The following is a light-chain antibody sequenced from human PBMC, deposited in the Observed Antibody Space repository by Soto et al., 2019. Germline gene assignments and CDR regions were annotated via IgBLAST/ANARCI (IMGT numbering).Light chain of an antibody. CDR2: GIS. J-gene: IGKJ5*01. V-gene: IGKV3D-15*01. CDR3: QQQGQWPIT. Sequence: ELEMTKSAASRAGYEGRTPRLSYSDSQSVNSNYLAWYQQKPGQAPRLLIYGISKRATDIPDRFSGSGSWIEGTLITANLQSEDVASYYGQQQGQWPITCGQGTRLEIK. CDR1: QSVNSN.